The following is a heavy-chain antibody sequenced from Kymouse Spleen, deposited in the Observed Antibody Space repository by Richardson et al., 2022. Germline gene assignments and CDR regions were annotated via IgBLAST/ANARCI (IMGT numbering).Heavy chain of an antibody. CDR1: GGSISSSSYY. D-gene: IGHD3-9*01. CDR3: ARHIQYYDILTGYSFDY. Sequence: QLQLQESGPGLVKPSETLSLTCTVSGGSISSSSYYWGWIRQPPGKGLEWIGSIYYSGSTYYNPSLKSRVTISVDTSKNQFSLKLSSVTAADTAVYYCARHIQYYDILTGYSFDYWGQGTLVTVSS. J-gene: IGHJ4*02. V-gene: IGHV4-39*01. CDR2: IYYSGST.